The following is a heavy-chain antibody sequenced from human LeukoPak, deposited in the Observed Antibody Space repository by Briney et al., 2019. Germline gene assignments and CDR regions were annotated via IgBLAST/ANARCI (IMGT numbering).Heavy chain of an antibody. J-gene: IGHJ4*02. CDR1: GYTLTKLS. CDR2: FDLEDGET. CDR3: AAEAGRGRDEVFGY. D-gene: IGHD3-16*01. Sequence: GASVKLSCKVSGYTLTKLSMHWVRQAPGKGLEWTGGFDLEDGETIYAQKFQGRVTMTEDTSTDTAYMELSSLRSEDPAVSYCAAEAGRGRDEVFGYWGQRTLVTVSS. V-gene: IGHV1-24*01.